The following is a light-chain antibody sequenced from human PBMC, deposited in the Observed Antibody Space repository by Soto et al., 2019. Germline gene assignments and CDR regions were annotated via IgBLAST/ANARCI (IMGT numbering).Light chain of an antibody. Sequence: QSVLTQPASVSGSPGQSITIYCTGTSSDVGAYNYVSWYQQHPGKAPKLMIYDVGNRPSGVSNRFSGSKSGNTASLTISGLQAEDEADYYCNSYTGSSTPYVFGTGTKVTVL. CDR1: SSDVGAYNY. CDR2: DVG. CDR3: NSYTGSSTPYV. J-gene: IGLJ1*01. V-gene: IGLV2-14*01.